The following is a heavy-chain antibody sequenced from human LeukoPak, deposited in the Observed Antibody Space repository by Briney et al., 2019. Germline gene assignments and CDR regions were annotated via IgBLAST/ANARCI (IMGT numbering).Heavy chain of an antibody. V-gene: IGHV4-39*07. CDR3: ARRGHSSSWYPANYYYMDV. J-gene: IGHJ6*03. CDR2: IYYSGNT. Sequence: SETLSLTCTVSGGFISSSNSHWAWIRQPPGKGLEWVGTIYYSGNTYYKSSLKSRVTISVDTSKNQFSLKLRSVTAADTAVYYCARRGHSSSWYPANYYYMDVWGKGTTVTISS. CDR1: GGFISSSNSH. D-gene: IGHD6-13*01.